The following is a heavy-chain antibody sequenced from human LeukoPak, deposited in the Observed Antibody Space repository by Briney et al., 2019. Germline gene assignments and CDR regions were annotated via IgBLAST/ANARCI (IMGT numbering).Heavy chain of an antibody. D-gene: IGHD2-15*01. CDR2: ISGSGGST. CDR1: GFTFSSYA. J-gene: IGHJ4*02. V-gene: IGHV3-23*01. Sequence: PGGSLRLSCAASGFTFSSYAMSWVRQAPGKGLEWVSAISGSGGSTYHADSVKGRFTISRDNAKNSLYLQMNSLRAEDTAVYYCARDGVVVTYWGQGTLVTVSS. CDR3: ARDGVVVTY.